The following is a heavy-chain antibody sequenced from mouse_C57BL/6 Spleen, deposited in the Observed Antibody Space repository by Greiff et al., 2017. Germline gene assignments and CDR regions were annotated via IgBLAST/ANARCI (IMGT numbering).Heavy chain of an antibody. CDR3: ARGGDYGYFDY. J-gene: IGHJ2*01. CDR1: GYAFSSYW. Sequence: VKLMESGAELVKPGASVKISCKASGYAFSSYWMNWVKQRPGKGLEWIGQIYPGDGDTNYNGKFKGKATLTADKSSSTAYMQLSSLTSEDSAVYFCARGGDYGYFDYWGQGTTLTVSS. D-gene: IGHD1-1*01. V-gene: IGHV1-80*01. CDR2: IYPGDGDT.